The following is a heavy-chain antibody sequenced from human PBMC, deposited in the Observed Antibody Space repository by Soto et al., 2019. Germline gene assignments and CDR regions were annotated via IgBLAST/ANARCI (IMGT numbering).Heavy chain of an antibody. Sequence: GGSLRLSCVASGLGLSGNTMKWVRQAPGKGLEWVSMISSSSSYVFYADSVKGRFTVSRDNAKNTLYLQMNNLRAEDTAMYFCARDAGRELHRGIDYWGRGTLVTVSS. CDR3: ARDAGRELHRGIDY. CDR1: GLGLSGNT. J-gene: IGHJ4*02. V-gene: IGHV3-21*01. CDR2: ISSSSSYV. D-gene: IGHD1-26*01.